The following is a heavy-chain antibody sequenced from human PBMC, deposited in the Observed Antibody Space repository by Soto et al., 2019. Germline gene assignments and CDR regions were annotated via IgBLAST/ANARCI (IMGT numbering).Heavy chain of an antibody. J-gene: IGHJ4*02. D-gene: IGHD3-10*01. V-gene: IGHV1-18*01. CDR3: ASGWFGEFVYQFDD. CDR1: GYTFIRYG. CDR2: ISPYNDNT. Sequence: ASVKVSCKASGYTFIRYGITWVRQAPGQGLEWMGWISPYNDNTIYAQKLQGRVTMTTDTSTSTAYMELRSLGSDDTAVYYCASGWFGEFVYQFDDWGQGTLVTVSS.